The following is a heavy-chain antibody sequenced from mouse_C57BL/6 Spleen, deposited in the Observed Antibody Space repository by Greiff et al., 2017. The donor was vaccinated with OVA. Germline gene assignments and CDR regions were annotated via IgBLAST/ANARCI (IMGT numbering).Heavy chain of an antibody. CDR3: ARTYYSNLYYYAMDY. Sequence: QVTLKVSGPGILQPSQTLSLTCSFSGFSLSTFGMGVGWIRQPSGKGLEWLAHIWWDDDKYYNPALKSRLTISKDTSKNQVCLKVANVDTEDTATYYCARTYYSNLYYYAMDYWGQGTSVTVSS. V-gene: IGHV8-8*01. D-gene: IGHD2-5*01. CDR1: GFSLSTFGMG. J-gene: IGHJ4*01. CDR2: IWWDDDK.